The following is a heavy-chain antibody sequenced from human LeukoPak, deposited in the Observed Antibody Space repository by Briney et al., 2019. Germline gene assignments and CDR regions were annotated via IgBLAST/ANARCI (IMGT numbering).Heavy chain of an antibody. J-gene: IGHJ4*02. CDR2: IKQDGTEK. CDR1: GFTFSSYW. D-gene: IGHD2-15*01. CDR3: ANDDVPYCSGGVCYSKGLDY. Sequence: GGSLRLSRAASGFTFSSYWMSWVRQAPGEGLEWVANIKQDGTEKYYMDSVKGRFSISRDNAKNSLYLQMNALRAEDTAVYYCANDDVPYCSGGVCYSKGLDYWGQGTLVTVSS. V-gene: IGHV3-7*02.